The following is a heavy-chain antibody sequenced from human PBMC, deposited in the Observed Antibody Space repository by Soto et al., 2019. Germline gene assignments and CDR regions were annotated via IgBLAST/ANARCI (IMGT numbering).Heavy chain of an antibody. CDR1: GGTFSSYA. CDR3: ERVRRRGSSSTNWFDP. CDR2: IIPIFGAA. D-gene: IGHD6-13*01. V-gene: IGHV1-69*01. J-gene: IGHJ5*02. Sequence: QVQLVQSGAEVKKPGSSVKVSCKASGGTFSSYAISWVRQAPGQGLEWMGGIIPIFGAANYAQKFQGRVTITADESTSTAYMELSSLRSEDTAVYYCERVRRRGSSSTNWFDPWGQGTLVTVSS.